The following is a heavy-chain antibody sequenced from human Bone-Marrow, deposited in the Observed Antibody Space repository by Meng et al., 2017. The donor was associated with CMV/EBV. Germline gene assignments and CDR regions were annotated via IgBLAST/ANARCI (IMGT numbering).Heavy chain of an antibody. CDR3: AREGCSSTSCYWAYYYYGMDV. D-gene: IGHD2-2*01. CDR2: ISSSSSYI. Sequence: ETLSLTCAASGFTFSSYSMNWVRQAPGKGLEWVSSISSSSSYIYYADSVKGRFTISRDNAKNSLYLQMNSLRAEDTAVYYCAREGCSSTSCYWAYYYYGMDVWGQGTTVTVSS. J-gene: IGHJ6*02. CDR1: GFTFSSYS. V-gene: IGHV3-21*01.